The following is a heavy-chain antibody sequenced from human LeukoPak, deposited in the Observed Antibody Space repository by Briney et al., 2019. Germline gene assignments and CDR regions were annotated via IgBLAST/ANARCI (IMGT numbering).Heavy chain of an antibody. D-gene: IGHD2-2*01. CDR2: TNWDGAST. J-gene: IGHJ6*03. Sequence: GGSLRLSCAASGFRFDDYGMSWVRHVPGKGLEWVSGTNWDGASTGYADSVKGRFPISRDNVKNFLYLQMNSLRVEDTALYFCGRVYCSTTSCYDYYDYYMDVWGKGTTVTVSS. CDR1: GFRFDDYG. V-gene: IGHV3-20*04. CDR3: GRVYCSTTSCYDYYDYYMDV.